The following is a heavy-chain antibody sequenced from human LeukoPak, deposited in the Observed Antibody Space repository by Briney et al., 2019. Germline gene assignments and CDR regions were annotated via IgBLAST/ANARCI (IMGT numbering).Heavy chain of an antibody. V-gene: IGHV3-23*01. CDR1: GFTLSSYA. D-gene: IGHD2-21*01. J-gene: IGHJ4*02. CDR3: AKAPVTTCRGAYCYPFDY. Sequence: GGSLRLSCAASGFTLSSYAMSWVRQAPGKGLEWVSAISDSGNTYHADSVRGRFTISRDSSKNTLFLQMNRLRPEDAAVYYCAKAPVTTCRGAYCYPFDYWGQGTLVTVSS. CDR2: ISDSGNT.